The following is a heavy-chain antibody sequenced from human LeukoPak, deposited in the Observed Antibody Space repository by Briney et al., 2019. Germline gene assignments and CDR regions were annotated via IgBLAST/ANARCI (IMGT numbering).Heavy chain of an antibody. CDR3: ARDRPGGDGKPDDLDI. Sequence: PSDTLSLTCTASGGSISSEYWRWIRQPPGNGLEWIGYIYYSENTNYKPSLESRVTISEDTAKNQYSLKQRAVTAADTPVYYSARDRPGGDGKPDDLDIWGQGTMVTVSS. D-gene: IGHD5-24*01. CDR1: GGSISSEY. J-gene: IGHJ3*02. CDR2: IYYSENT. V-gene: IGHV4-59*13.